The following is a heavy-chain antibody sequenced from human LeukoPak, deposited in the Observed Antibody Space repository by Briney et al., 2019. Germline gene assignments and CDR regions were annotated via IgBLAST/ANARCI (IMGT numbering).Heavy chain of an antibody. D-gene: IGHD1-7*01. Sequence: TSETLSLTCTVSGGSISRGSYYWSWIRQPAGKGLEWIGRIYTSGSTNYNPSLKSRVTMSVDTSKNQFSLKLSSVTAADTAVYYCARGTTARPVDYWGQGTLVTVSS. J-gene: IGHJ4*02. CDR2: IYTSGST. V-gene: IGHV4-61*02. CDR1: GGSISRGSYY. CDR3: ARGTTARPVDY.